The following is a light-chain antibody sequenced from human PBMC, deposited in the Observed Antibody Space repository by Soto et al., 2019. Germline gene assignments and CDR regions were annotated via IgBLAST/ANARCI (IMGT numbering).Light chain of an antibody. CDR3: QQYGSSPPIT. CDR2: GAS. CDR1: ESVSSSY. J-gene: IGKJ5*01. V-gene: IGKV3-20*01. Sequence: IVLTHSPGTVSLSPGERATLSCRAGESVSSSYLAWYQQKPGQAPRLLIYGASSRATGIPDRFSGSGSGTDFTLTISRLEPEDFAVYYCQQYGSSPPITFGQGTRLE.